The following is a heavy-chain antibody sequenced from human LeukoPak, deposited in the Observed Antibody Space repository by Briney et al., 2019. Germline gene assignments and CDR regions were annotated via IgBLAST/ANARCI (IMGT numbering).Heavy chain of an antibody. V-gene: IGHV1-8*02. J-gene: IGHJ6*03. CDR1: GYTFTGYY. Sequence: ASVKVSCKASGYTFTGYYMHWVRQAPGQGLERMGWMNPKSGNKGYAQKFQGRVTMNRNTSISTAYMELSSLRSEDTAVYYCARGGIVVVPAAASYYYYYYMDVWGKGTTVTISS. CDR3: ARGGIVVVPAAASYYYYYYMDV. D-gene: IGHD2-2*01. CDR2: MNPKSGNK.